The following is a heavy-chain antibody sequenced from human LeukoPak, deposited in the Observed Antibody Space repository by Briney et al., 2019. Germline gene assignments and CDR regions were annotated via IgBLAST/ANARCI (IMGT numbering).Heavy chain of an antibody. J-gene: IGHJ4*02. V-gene: IGHV3-23*01. CDR3: AKDSSSREFDY. Sequence: GGSLRLSCATSGFTFSSYAMSWVRQAPGKGLGWVSAISGSGGSTYYADSVKGRFTISRDNSKNTLYLQMNSLRAEDTAVYYCAKDSSSREFDYWGQGTLVTVSS. CDR2: ISGSGGST. D-gene: IGHD2-2*01. CDR1: GFTFSSYA.